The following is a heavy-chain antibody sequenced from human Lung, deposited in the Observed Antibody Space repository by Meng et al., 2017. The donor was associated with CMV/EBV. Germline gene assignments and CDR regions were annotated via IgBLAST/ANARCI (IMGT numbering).Heavy chain of an antibody. Sequence: QRQEAGPGLVKPSGTLSLTCVVSGGSISSSYWWTWVRQSPGKGLEWIGEMYHSGTTNYNPSLKSRVTISMGKSNNQLSLKLNSVTAADTAVYYCATQESRDGHNPYWGQGTLVTVFS. V-gene: IGHV4-4*02. J-gene: IGHJ4*02. CDR2: MYHSGTT. CDR3: ATQESRDGHNPY. D-gene: IGHD5-24*01. CDR1: GGSISSSYW.